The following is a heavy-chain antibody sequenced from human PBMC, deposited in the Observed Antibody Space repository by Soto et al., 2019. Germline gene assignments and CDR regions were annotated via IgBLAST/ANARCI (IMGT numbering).Heavy chain of an antibody. J-gene: IGHJ4*02. V-gene: IGHV4-39*01. CDR3: ARHRKGYSLDY. Sequence: QLQLQESGPGLVKPSETLSLTCTVPSDSISSSTYYWAWIRQPPGKELEWIGGIYNRGNTYYSPSLKGRVTISMDTSKNQFSLKLSSVTAADTAVYYCARHRKGYSLDYWGQGTLVTVSS. CDR2: IYNRGNT. CDR1: SDSISSSTYY. D-gene: IGHD5-18*01.